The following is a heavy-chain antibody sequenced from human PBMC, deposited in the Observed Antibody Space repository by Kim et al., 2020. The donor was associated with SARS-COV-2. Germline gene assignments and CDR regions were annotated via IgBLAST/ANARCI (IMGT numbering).Heavy chain of an antibody. CDR2: ISSSGSTI. CDR3: ARAPVLGFGGDY. CDR1: GFTFSSYE. V-gene: IGHV3-48*03. J-gene: IGHJ4*02. Sequence: GGSLRLSCAASGFTFSSYEMNWVRQAPGKGLEWVSYISSSGSTIYYADSVKGRFTISRDNAKNSLYLQMNSLRAEDTAVYYCARAPVLGFGGDYWGQGTLVTVSS. D-gene: IGHD3-10*01.